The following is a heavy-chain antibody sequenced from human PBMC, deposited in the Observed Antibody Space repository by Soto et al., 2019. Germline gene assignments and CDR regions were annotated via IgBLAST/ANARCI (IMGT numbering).Heavy chain of an antibody. CDR1: GGSISSGDYY. J-gene: IGHJ4*02. Sequence: SETLSLTCTVSGGSISSGDYYWSWIRQPPGKGLEWIGYIYYSGSTYYNPSLKSRVTISVDTSKNQFSLKLSSVTAADTAVYYCARASIAELTLDYWGQGTLVTVSA. CDR2: IYYSGST. CDR3: ARASIAELTLDY. V-gene: IGHV4-30-4*01. D-gene: IGHD6-13*01.